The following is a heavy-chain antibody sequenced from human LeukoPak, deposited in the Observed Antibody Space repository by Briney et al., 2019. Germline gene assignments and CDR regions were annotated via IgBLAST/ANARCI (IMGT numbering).Heavy chain of an antibody. CDR3: ARGDVVVPAAIYPLDY. Sequence: SVKVSCKASGGTFSSYAISWVRQAPGQGLEWMGGIIPIFGTANYAQKFQGRVTITTDESTSTAYMELSSLRSEDTAVYYCARGDVVVPAAIYPLDYWGQGTLVTVSS. V-gene: IGHV1-69*05. CDR1: GGTFSSYA. D-gene: IGHD2-2*01. CDR2: IIPIFGTA. J-gene: IGHJ4*02.